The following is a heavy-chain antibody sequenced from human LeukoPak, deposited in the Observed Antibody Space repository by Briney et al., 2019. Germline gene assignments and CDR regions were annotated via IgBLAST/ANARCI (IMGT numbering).Heavy chain of an antibody. J-gene: IGHJ3*02. V-gene: IGHV3-13*04. CDR2: IDTAGDT. CDR1: GITFSRFD. Sequence: PGGSLILSCAASGITFSRFDMHWVRHATGKGLEWVSFIDTAGDTYYADSVKGRFTISRENAKNSVYLQMNSLRAGDTAVYYCTTGGAAAGSAFHIWGQGTMVTVSS. CDR3: TTGGAAAGSAFHI. D-gene: IGHD6-13*01.